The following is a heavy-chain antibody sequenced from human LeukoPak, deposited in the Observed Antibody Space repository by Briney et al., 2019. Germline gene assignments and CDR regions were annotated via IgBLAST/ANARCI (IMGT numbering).Heavy chain of an antibody. V-gene: IGHV4-34*01. CDR2: INHSGST. J-gene: IGHJ4*02. CDR1: GGSFSGYY. Sequence: MPSETLSLTCAVYGGSFSGYYWSWIRQPPGKGLEWIGEINHSGSTNYNPSLKSRVTISVDTSKNQFSLKLSSVTAADTAVYYCARGQRRDGYNQGVTQWGQGTLVIVSS. CDR3: ARGQRRDGYNQGVTQ. D-gene: IGHD5-24*01.